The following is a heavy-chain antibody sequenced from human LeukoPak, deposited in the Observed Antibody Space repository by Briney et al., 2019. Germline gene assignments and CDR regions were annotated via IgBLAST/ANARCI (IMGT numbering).Heavy chain of an antibody. CDR2: ISAIDNII. CDR3: ARGTSNFKTKTRVGGMDV. V-gene: IGHV3-21*06. J-gene: IGHJ6*02. D-gene: IGHD3-16*01. CDR1: EFVFSNFG. Sequence: GGSLRLACSASEFVFSNFGMNWVRQTPEKGLEWVAFISAIDNIIFYSDSVQGRFIVSRDNDNNSLFLEMNSLKGDVTALYYCARGTSNFKTKTRVGGMDVWGQGTMVVVSS.